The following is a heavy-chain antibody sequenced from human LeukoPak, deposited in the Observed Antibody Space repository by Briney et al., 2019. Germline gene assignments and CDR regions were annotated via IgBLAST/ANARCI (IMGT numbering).Heavy chain of an antibody. J-gene: IGHJ4*02. CDR2: INHSGST. CDR1: GGSFSGYY. Sequence: SETLSLTCAVYGGSFSGYYWSWIRQPPGKGLEWIGEINHSGSTNYNPSLKSRVTISVDTSKNQFSLKLSSVTAADTAVYYCARGVSYDILTGRGYYFDYWGQGTLVTVSS. D-gene: IGHD3-9*01. V-gene: IGHV4-34*01. CDR3: ARGVSYDILTGRGYYFDY.